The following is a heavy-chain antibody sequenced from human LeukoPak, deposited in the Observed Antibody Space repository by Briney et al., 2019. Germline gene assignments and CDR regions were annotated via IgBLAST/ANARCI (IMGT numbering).Heavy chain of an antibody. Sequence: PSETLSLTCTVSGGSISSYYWSWIRQPPGKGLEWIGYIYYSGSTNYNPSLKSRVTISVDTSKNQFSLKLSSVTAADTAVYYCARRARFGFDAFDIWGQGTMVTVSS. CDR3: ARRARFGFDAFDI. CDR1: GGSISSYY. J-gene: IGHJ3*02. CDR2: IYYSGST. V-gene: IGHV4-59*08. D-gene: IGHD3-16*01.